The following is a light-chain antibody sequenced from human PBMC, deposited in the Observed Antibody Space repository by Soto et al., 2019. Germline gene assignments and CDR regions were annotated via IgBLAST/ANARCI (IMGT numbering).Light chain of an antibody. CDR2: GAS. V-gene: IGKV3-15*01. CDR1: QSVSSN. Sequence: EIVMTQSPATLSVSPGERATLSCRASQSVSSNLAWYQQKPGQAPRLLIYGASTRATGIPTRFSGSGSGTEFTLTNSSLQSEDSAVYYCQQYNNWPPWTFGQGTKVEIK. CDR3: QQYNNWPPWT. J-gene: IGKJ1*01.